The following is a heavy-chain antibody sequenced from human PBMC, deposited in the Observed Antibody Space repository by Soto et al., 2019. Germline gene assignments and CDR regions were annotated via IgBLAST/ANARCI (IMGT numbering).Heavy chain of an antibody. CDR2: INSDGSST. D-gene: IGHD3-22*01. CDR1: GFTFNRYW. J-gene: IGHJ4*02. CDR3: ARDLILYDNTGHYYSSNFDY. Sequence: LRLSCTASGFTFNRYWMHWVRQAPGKGLVWVSRINSDGSSTSYGDSVRGRFTISRDNAKNTLYLQMNSLRAEDTAVYYCARDLILYDNTGHYYSSNFDYWGKGTLVTSPQ. V-gene: IGHV3-74*01.